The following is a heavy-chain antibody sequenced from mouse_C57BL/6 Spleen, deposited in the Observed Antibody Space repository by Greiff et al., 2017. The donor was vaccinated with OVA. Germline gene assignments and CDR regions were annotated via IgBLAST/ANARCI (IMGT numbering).Heavy chain of an antibody. CDR3: ARAGSSYGGYYAMDY. Sequence: QVQLQQPGAELVRPGSSVKLSCKASGYTFTSYDINWVKQRPGQGLEWIGWIYPRDGSTKYNEKFKGKATLTVDTSSSTAYMELHSLTSEDSAVYFCARAGSSYGGYYAMDYWGQGTSVTVSS. CDR1: GYTFTSYD. CDR2: IYPRDGST. J-gene: IGHJ4*01. D-gene: IGHD1-1*01. V-gene: IGHV1-85*01.